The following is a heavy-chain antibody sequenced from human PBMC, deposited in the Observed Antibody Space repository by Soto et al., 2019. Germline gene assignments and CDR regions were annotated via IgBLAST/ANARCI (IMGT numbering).Heavy chain of an antibody. Sequence: QVQLQESGPGLVKPSGTLSLTCAVSGGSISSSNWWSWVRQPPGKGLEWIGEIYHSGSTNYNPSLKSRVTISVDQSKNQFSLKLSSVTAADTAVYYCARGIGEYLLLSRWFDPWGQGTLVTVSS. J-gene: IGHJ5*02. CDR2: IYHSGST. CDR3: ARGIGEYLLLSRWFDP. D-gene: IGHD2-2*01. V-gene: IGHV4-4*02. CDR1: GGSISSSNW.